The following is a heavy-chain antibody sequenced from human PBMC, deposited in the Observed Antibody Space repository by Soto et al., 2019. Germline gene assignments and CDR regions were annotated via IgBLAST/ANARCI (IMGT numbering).Heavy chain of an antibody. Sequence: QVQLQESGPGLVKTSETLSLTCTVSGGYISSYYWSWIRQPPGKGLEWIGYIYYSGSTNYNPSLKSRDTISVYTSKNQISLKLNSMTAADTAVYYCARHNYGSGSTYFDYWGQGTLVTVSS. D-gene: IGHD3-10*01. CDR1: GGYISSYY. J-gene: IGHJ4*02. CDR2: IYYSGST. CDR3: ARHNYGSGSTYFDY. V-gene: IGHV4-59*08.